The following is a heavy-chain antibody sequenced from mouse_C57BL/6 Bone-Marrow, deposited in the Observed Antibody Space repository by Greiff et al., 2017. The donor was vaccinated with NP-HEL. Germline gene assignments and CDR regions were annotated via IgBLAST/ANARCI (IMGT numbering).Heavy chain of an antibody. CDR2: INPSTGGT. CDR1: GYSFTGYY. D-gene: IGHD1-1*01. V-gene: IGHV1-42*01. J-gene: IGHJ1*03. Sequence: EVKLVESGPELVKPGASVKISCKASGYSFTGYYMNWVKQSPEKSLEWIGEINPSTGGTTYNQKSKAKATLTVDKSSSTAYMQLKSLTSEDSAVYYCASGITTVVARYFDVWGTGTTVTVSS. CDR3: ASGITTVVARYFDV.